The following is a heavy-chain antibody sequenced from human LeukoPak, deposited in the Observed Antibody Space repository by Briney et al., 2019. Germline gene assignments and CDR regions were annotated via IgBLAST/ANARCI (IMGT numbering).Heavy chain of an antibody. CDR3: ARHYYDSSGYYPFDSAFDI. J-gene: IGHJ3*02. CDR1: GYTFTSYG. D-gene: IGHD3-22*01. CDR2: ISAYNGNT. Sequence: ASVKVSCKASGYTFTSYGISWVRQAPGQGLEWMGWISAYNGNTNYARKLQGRATMTTDTSTSTAYMELRSLRSDDTAVYYCARHYYDSSGYYPFDSAFDIWGQGTMVTVSS. V-gene: IGHV1-18*01.